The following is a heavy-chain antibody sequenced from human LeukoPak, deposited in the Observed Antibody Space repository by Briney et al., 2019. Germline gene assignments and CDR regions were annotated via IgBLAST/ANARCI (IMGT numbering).Heavy chain of an antibody. Sequence: GGSLRLSCAASGFTFSRFDMSWVRQAPGKGLEWVAGISGSGVNKYYADSVKGRFTISRDNSKNTVYLQMNSLRADDAAVYYCAKAGAYYDILTGYYPPLYDYYGMDVWGQGTTVTVSS. D-gene: IGHD3-9*01. J-gene: IGHJ6*02. CDR1: GFTFSRFD. V-gene: IGHV3-23*01. CDR2: ISGSGVNK. CDR3: AKAGAYYDILTGYYPPLYDYYGMDV.